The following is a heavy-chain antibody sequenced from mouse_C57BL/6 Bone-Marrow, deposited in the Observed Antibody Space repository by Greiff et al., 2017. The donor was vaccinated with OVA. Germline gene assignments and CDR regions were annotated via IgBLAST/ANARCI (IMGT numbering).Heavy chain of an antibody. CDR3: ARYGNLYAMDY. CDR1: GFSLTSYG. J-gene: IGHJ4*01. Sequence: VQLQQSGPGLVQPSQSLSITCTVSGFSLTSYGVHWVRQSPGKGLEWLGVIWSGGSTDNNAAFISRLSISKDNSKSQVFFKMNSLQADDTAIYYCARYGNLYAMDYRGQGTSVTVSS. D-gene: IGHD2-10*02. V-gene: IGHV2-2*01. CDR2: IWSGGST.